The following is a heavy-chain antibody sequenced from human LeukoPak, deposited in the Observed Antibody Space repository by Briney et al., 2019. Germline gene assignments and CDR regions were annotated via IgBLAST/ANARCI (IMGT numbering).Heavy chain of an antibody. J-gene: IGHJ4*02. CDR2: IKSKTDGETT. Sequence: GGSLRLSCVDSGFTFTNAWMSWVRQAPGKGLEWIGRIKSKTDGETTNYAEPVRGRFTIPRDDSKSAVYLQMNSLKIEDTAVYYCTTDLGTYYHGSQRLIPIDYWGQGTLVTVSS. CDR3: TTDLGTYYHGSQRLIPIDY. CDR1: GFTFTNAW. V-gene: IGHV3-15*01. D-gene: IGHD3-10*01.